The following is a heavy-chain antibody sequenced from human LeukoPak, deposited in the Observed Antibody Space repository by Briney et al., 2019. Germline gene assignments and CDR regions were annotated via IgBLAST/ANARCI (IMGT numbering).Heavy chain of an antibody. CDR1: GFTFSSYN. CDR2: ISSSSSYI. J-gene: IGHJ4*02. V-gene: IGHV3-21*01. D-gene: IGHD5-24*01. Sequence: GGSLRLSCAASGFTFSSYNMNWVRQAPGKGLEWVSSISSSSSYIYYADSVKGRFTISRDNAKNSLYLQMNSLRAEDTAVYYCARGRDGSQSPIDDWGQGTLVTVSS. CDR3: ARGRDGSQSPIDD.